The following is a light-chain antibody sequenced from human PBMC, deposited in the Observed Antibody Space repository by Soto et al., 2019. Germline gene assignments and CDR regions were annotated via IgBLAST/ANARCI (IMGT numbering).Light chain of an antibody. V-gene: IGKV3-11*01. Sequence: EIVLTQSPATLSLSPGERATLSCRASQSASTYLAWYQQKPGQAPRLLIYNAVNRATGVPARFTGSGSWTDLTLTISSLEPDDSAVYYCQQVKTFGQGTKGDIK. CDR1: QSASTY. J-gene: IGKJ1*01. CDR3: QQVKT. CDR2: NAV.